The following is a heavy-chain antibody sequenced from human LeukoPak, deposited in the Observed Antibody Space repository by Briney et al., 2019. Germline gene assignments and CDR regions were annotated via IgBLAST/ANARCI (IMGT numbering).Heavy chain of an antibody. CDR1: GFTFSSYA. J-gene: IGHJ4*02. V-gene: IGHV3-23*01. Sequence: PGGSLRLSCAASGFTFSSYAMSWVRQAPGKGLEWVSAISGSGGSTYYADSVKGRFTISRDNSKNKLYLQMNSLRAEDTAVYYCAKDGVVVPAAIPYYFDYWGQGTLVTVSS. CDR3: AKDGVVVPAAIPYYFDY. D-gene: IGHD2-2*01. CDR2: ISGSGGST.